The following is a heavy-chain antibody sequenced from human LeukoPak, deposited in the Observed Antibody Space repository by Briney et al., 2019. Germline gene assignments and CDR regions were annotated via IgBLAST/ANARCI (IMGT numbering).Heavy chain of an antibody. J-gene: IGHJ4*02. CDR2: ISCDGTTK. V-gene: IGHV3-30-3*01. CDR3: ARDLRCGSGSYKGYFDY. Sequence: GGSLRLSCAASGFIFSSYALHWVRQAPGKGLEWVAVISCDGTTKYYADSVKGRFTISRDNSKNTLYLQMNSLRAEDTAVYYCARDLRCGSGSYKGYFDYWGQGTLVTVSS. CDR1: GFIFSSYA. D-gene: IGHD3-10*01.